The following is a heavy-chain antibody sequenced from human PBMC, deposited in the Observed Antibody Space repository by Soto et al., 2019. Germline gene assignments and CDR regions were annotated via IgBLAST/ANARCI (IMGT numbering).Heavy chain of an antibody. CDR2: ISDSGDNI. CDR1: GFTFSSYA. J-gene: IGHJ6*02. CDR3: AKXEILVAGIVYYYGMDV. V-gene: IGHV3-23*01. Sequence: GGSLRLSCAASGFTFSSYAMSWVXQAPGKGLEWVSIISDSGDNIYYEDSVKGRFTISRDNSKNTLYLKMNSLGAEDTAVYYCAKXEILVAGIVYYYGMDVWGQGTTVTVSS. D-gene: IGHD6-19*01.